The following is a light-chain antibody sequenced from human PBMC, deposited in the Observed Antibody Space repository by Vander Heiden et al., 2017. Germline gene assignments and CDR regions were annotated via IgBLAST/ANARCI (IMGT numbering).Light chain of an antibody. CDR2: DAS. J-gene: IGKJ5*01. Sequence: TDFSATLSLAPGERATLSCRASRSVSTYLGWYQQRPGQAPRLLIYDASKRASGIPARFSGSGSGTDFTLTISSLEPEDSAVYYCQQRSNWPPVTFGQGTRLEIK. V-gene: IGKV3-11*01. CDR1: RSVSTY. CDR3: QQRSNWPPVT.